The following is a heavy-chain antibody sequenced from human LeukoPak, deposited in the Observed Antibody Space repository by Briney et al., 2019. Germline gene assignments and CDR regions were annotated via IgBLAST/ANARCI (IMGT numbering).Heavy chain of an antibody. V-gene: IGHV1-69*13. CDR2: IIPIFGTA. D-gene: IGHD2-2*03. Sequence: ASVKVSCKDSGGTFSSYAISWVRQAPGQGLEWMGGIIPIFGTANYAQKFQGRVTITADESTSTAYMELSSLRSEDTAVYYCAREVGYCSSTSCYRRDYYYGMDVWGQGTTVTVSS. J-gene: IGHJ6*02. CDR1: GGTFSSYA. CDR3: AREVGYCSSTSCYRRDYYYGMDV.